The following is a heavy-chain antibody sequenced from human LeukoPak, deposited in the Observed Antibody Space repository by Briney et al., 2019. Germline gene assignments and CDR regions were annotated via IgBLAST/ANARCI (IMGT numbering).Heavy chain of an antibody. D-gene: IGHD4-23*01. CDR3: ARGGKRNWDYYYMDV. CDR2: IYYSGST. CDR1: GGSISSSSYS. J-gene: IGHJ6*03. Sequence: SETPSPTCTVSGGSISSSSYSWGWIPPPPGKGLEWVGGIYYSGSTYYNPSLKSRVTISVDTSKNQFSLKLSSVTAADTAVYYCARGGKRNWDYYYMDVWGKGTTVTVSS. V-gene: IGHV4-39*07.